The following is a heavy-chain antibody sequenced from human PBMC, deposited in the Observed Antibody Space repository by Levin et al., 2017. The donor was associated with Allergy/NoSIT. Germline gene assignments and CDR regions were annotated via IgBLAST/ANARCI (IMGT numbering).Heavy chain of an antibody. V-gene: IGHV1-69*13. J-gene: IGHJ6*02. CDR2: IIPIFGTA. D-gene: IGHD2-2*01. CDR1: GGTFSSYA. CDR3: ARYGSETGPNIVVVPAAMFYGMDV. Sequence: ASVKVSCKASGGTFSSYAISWVRQAPGQGLEWMGGIIPIFGTANYAQKFQGRVTITADESTSTAYMELSSLRSEDTAVYYCARYGSETGPNIVVVPAAMFYGMDVWGQGTTVTVSS.